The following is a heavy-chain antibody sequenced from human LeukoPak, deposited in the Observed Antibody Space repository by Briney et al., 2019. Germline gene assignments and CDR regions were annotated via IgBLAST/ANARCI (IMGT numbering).Heavy chain of an antibody. D-gene: IGHD2-2*01. CDR1: GGSFSGYY. CDR3: ARAINRYCSSTSCYSLYYYYYYMDV. Sequence: PSETLSLTCAVYGGSFSGYYWSWIRQPPGKGLEGIGEINHSGSTNYNPSLKSRVTISVDTSKNQFSLKLSSVTAADTAVYYCARAINRYCSSTSCYSLYYYYYYMDVWGKGTTVTVSS. J-gene: IGHJ6*03. V-gene: IGHV4-34*01. CDR2: INHSGST.